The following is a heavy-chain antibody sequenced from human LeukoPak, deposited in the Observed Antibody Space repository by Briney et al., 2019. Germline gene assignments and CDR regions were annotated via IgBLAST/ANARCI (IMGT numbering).Heavy chain of an antibody. J-gene: IGHJ6*02. Sequence: GGSLRLSCAASRFTFSNYAMSWVRQAPGRGLEWVSAISGSSGLTYYADSVKGRFTISRDNSKSTLYLQMNSLRAEDTAVYYCARDMGYCSGGTCYSDSYGMDVWGQGTTVTVSS. CDR2: ISGSSGLT. V-gene: IGHV3-23*01. CDR3: ARDMGYCSGGTCYSDSYGMDV. D-gene: IGHD2-15*01. CDR1: RFTFSNYA.